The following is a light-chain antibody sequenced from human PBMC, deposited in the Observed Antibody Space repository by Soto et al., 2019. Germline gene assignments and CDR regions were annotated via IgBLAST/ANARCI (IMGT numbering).Light chain of an antibody. CDR2: GAS. CDR3: LQYNTFSAT. J-gene: IGKJ5*01. Sequence: DIRMTQSPSTLSPSVGDRVTITRRASQNIVNWLAWYQQKPGKAPKILIYGASTLESGVPSRFSGSGSGTEFTLTITNLQPDDFATYYCLQYNTFSATLGQGTRLEIK. V-gene: IGKV1-5*01. CDR1: QNIVNW.